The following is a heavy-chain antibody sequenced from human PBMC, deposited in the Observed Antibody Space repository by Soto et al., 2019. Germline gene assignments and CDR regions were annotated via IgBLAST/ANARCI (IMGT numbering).Heavy chain of an antibody. D-gene: IGHD6-6*01. J-gene: IGHJ4*02. CDR1: GFTFSTYA. CDR3: ARDPRSSSAGVGY. V-gene: IGHV3-23*01. CDR2: ISGSSGNT. Sequence: GGSLRLSCAASGFTFSTYAMSWVRQAPGKGLEWVSGISGSSGNTYYADSVKGRFTISRDNSKNTLYLQMNSLRAEDTAVYYCARDPRSSSAGVGYWGQRTLVTVSS.